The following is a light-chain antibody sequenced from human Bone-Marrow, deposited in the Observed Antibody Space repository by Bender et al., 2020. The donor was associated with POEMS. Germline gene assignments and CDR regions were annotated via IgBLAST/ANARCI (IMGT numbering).Light chain of an antibody. CDR1: SGDVGAYDH. CDR3: AAWDDSLSGWV. CDR2: EVS. J-gene: IGLJ3*02. Sequence: QPALTQPASVSGSPGQSITISCTGTSGDVGAYDHVSWYLQQPGKAPRVIIYEVSKRPSGVSNRLSGSKSGKTASLTISGLQAEDEADYYCAAWDDSLSGWVFGGGTKLTVL. V-gene: IGLV2-23*02.